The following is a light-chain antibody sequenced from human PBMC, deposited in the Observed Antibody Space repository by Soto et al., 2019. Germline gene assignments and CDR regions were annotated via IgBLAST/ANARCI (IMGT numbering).Light chain of an antibody. V-gene: IGKV3-20*01. CDR2: GAS. CDR3: QHYGSALFT. Sequence: EIVLTQSPGTLSLSPGERATLSCRASQSFSSSYLAWYQQKPGQAPRLLIYGASRRATGITDRFSGSGSGTDFTLTISSLEPEDFAVYYCQHYGSALFTFGTGTKVDVK. CDR1: QSFSSSY. J-gene: IGKJ3*01.